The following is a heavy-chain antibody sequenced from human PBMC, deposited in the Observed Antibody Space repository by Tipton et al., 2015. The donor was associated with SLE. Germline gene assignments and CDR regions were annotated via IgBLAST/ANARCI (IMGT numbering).Heavy chain of an antibody. D-gene: IGHD3/OR15-3a*01. CDR2: IYHSGIT. CDR1: SYSVSSGYY. CDR3: AKADGLDDAFDI. Sequence: TLSLTCAVSSYSVSSGYYWSWIRQAPGKGLEWIGSIYHSGITYHNPSLKSRVTISADTSKNQFSLKVTSVAAADTAVYYCAKADGLDDAFDIWGQGTLVTVSS. J-gene: IGHJ3*02. V-gene: IGHV4-38-2*01.